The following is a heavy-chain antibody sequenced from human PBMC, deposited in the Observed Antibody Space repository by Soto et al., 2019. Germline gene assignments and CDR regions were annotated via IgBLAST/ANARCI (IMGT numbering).Heavy chain of an antibody. D-gene: IGHD3-3*01. V-gene: IGHV3-23*01. Sequence: PGGSLRLSCAASGFTFSSYAMSWVRQAPGKGLEWVSAISGSGGSTYYADSVKGRFTISRDNSKNTLYLQMNSLRAEDTAVYYCAKDTEGLITIFGAVDCWGQGTLVTVSS. CDR3: AKDTEGLITIFGAVDC. CDR1: GFTFSSYA. CDR2: ISGSGGST. J-gene: IGHJ4*02.